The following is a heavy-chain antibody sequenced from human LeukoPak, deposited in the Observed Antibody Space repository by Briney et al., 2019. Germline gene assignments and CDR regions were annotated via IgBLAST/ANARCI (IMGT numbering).Heavy chain of an antibody. D-gene: IGHD2-15*01. V-gene: IGHV4-34*01. CDR3: ARAGGRGWFDP. J-gene: IGHJ5*02. Sequence: SETLSLTCAVYGGSFSGYYWSWIRQPPGKGLEWIGEINHSGSTNYNPSLKSRVTISVDTPKNQFSLKLSSVTAADTAVYYCARAGGRGWFDPWGQGALVTVSS. CDR2: INHSGST. CDR1: GGSFSGYY.